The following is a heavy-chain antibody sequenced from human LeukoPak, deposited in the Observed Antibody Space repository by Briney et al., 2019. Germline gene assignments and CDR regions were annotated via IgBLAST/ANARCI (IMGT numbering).Heavy chain of an antibody. V-gene: IGHV3-30*02. CDR2: IRYDRSNK. D-gene: IGHD4-17*01. CDR3: AKDHDYGDYNWSDP. J-gene: IGHJ5*02. CDR1: GFTFSSYG. Sequence: PGGSLRLSCAASGFTFSSYGMHWVRQAPGKGLEWVAFIRYDRSNKYYADSVKGRFTISRDNSKNTLYLQMNSLRAEDTAVYYCAKDHDYGDYNWSDPWGQGTLVTVSS.